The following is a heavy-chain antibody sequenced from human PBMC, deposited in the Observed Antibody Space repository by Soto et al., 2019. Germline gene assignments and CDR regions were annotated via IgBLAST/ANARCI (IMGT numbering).Heavy chain of an antibody. CDR2: IYYTGNT. Sequence: QVQLQESGPGLVKPSQTLSLTCTVSGGSISSGGTGSYWTWIRQLPGKGLEWIGYIYYTGNTYYTPSLNSRPTISIDTSENQFSLKLTSVTAAYTAVYFCASGHDAYKVRYWGQGTLVTVSS. CDR3: ASGHDAYKVRY. J-gene: IGHJ4*02. D-gene: IGHD1-1*01. V-gene: IGHV4-31*03. CDR1: GGSISSGGTGSY.